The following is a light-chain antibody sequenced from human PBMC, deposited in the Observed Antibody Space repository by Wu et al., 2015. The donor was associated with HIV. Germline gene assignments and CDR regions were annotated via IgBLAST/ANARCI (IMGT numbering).Light chain of an antibody. Sequence: EIVLTQSPGILSLSPGERASLSCRASQTVSYSYLAWYQQKPGQAPRVLIYEASSRATGIPARFSGSGSGTDFTLTISRLEPEDFAVYFCQQYSTSITFGQGTRLEMK. V-gene: IGKV3-20*01. CDR2: EAS. J-gene: IGKJ5*01. CDR3: QQYSTSIT. CDR1: QTVSYSY.